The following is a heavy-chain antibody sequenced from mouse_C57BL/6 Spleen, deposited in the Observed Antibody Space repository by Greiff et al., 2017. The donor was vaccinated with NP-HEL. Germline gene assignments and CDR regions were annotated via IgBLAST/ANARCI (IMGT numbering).Heavy chain of an antibody. CDR1: GYTFTSYG. CDR3: ARKDFDV. Sequence: VQLQQSGAELVRPGSSVKMSCKTSGYTFTSYGITWVKQRPGQGLEWFGDIYPGSGSTNYNEKFKCKATLTVDTSSSTTYMQLNSRTSEDSAVYYCARKDFDVWGAGTTFTVSS. J-gene: IGHJ1*01. V-gene: IGHV1-55*01. CDR2: IYPGSGST.